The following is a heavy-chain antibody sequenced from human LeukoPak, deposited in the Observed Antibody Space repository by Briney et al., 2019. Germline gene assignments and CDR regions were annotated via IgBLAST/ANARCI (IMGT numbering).Heavy chain of an antibody. CDR3: GTSLDAAINT. CDR2: IKYDGSNK. J-gene: IGHJ4*02. Sequence: GGSLRLSCEASGFNLSRYWMTWVRQAPRKGLEWLANIKYDGSNKYYAASVKGRFTISRDNARNSLYLQMNSLRVEDTALYYCGTSLDAAINTGGQGVLVTVSS. D-gene: IGHD5-18*01. V-gene: IGHV3-7*01. CDR1: GFNLSRYW.